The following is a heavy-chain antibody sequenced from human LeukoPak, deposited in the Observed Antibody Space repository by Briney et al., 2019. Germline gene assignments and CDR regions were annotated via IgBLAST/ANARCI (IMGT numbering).Heavy chain of an antibody. J-gene: IGHJ6*04. V-gene: IGHV3-30*02. D-gene: IGHD3-10*02. CDR2: IRNDGSNK. CDR3: AELGITMIGGV. Sequence: GGSLRLSCAASGFDFRSYGMHWVRQAPGKGLEWVAFIRNDGSNKYYADSVKGRFTLSRDNSKNTLYLQMTSLRSEDTAVYYCAELGITMIGGVWGKGTTVTISS. CDR1: GFDFRSYG.